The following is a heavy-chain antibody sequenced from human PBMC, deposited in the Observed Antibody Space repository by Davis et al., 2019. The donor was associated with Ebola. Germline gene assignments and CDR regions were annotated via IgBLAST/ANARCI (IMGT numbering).Heavy chain of an antibody. Sequence: GESLKISCAASGFTFSSYSMNWVRQSPGKGLEWVSATSGDSTATFYADSAKGRFTISRDNSKNTLYLQMNSLRAEDTAVYFCAKAEGSFGLSYYYYYMDAWGKGTAVTVSS. CDR3: AKAEGSFGLSYYYYYMDA. CDR1: GFTFSSYS. V-gene: IGHV3-23*01. CDR2: TSGDSTAT. D-gene: IGHD3/OR15-3a*01. J-gene: IGHJ6*03.